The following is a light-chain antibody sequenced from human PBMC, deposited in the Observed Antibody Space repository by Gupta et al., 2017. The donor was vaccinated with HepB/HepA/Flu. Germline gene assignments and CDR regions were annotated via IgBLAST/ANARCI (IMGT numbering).Light chain of an antibody. CDR1: TGAVTSGHY. Sequence: QAVVTQEPSLTVSPGGTVTLTCGSSTGAVTSGHYPYWFQQKPGQAPRTLIYDTSNKHSWTPARFSGSLLGGKAALTLSGAQPEDEAEYYCFLSYSGARNWVFGGGTKLTVL. J-gene: IGLJ3*02. CDR3: FLSYSGARNWV. V-gene: IGLV7-46*01. CDR2: DTS.